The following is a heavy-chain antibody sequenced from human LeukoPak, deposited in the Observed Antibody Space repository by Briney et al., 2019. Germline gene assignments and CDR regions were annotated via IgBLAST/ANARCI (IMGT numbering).Heavy chain of an antibody. Sequence: GGSLRLSCAASGFTVSTNYMTWVRQAPGKGLEWGSVIYSGGSTYYADSVKGRFTFSRDNSKNTVYLQMNSLRAEDTAVYYCARASIAAAGYYFDYWGQGTLVTVSS. CDR2: IYSGGST. J-gene: IGHJ4*02. CDR1: GFTVSTNY. V-gene: IGHV3-53*01. D-gene: IGHD6-13*01. CDR3: ARASIAAAGYYFDY.